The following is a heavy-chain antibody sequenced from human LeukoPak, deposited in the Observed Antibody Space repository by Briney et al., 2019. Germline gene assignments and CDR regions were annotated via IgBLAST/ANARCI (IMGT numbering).Heavy chain of an antibody. CDR3: QYYDFWSGYLDF. J-gene: IGHJ4*02. Sequence: SETLSLTCAVYGGSFSGYYWSWIRQPPGKGLEWIGEINHSGSSNYNPSLKSRVTISVDTSKNQFSLKLSSVTAADTAVYYCQYYDFWSGYLDFWGQGTLVTVSS. CDR2: INHSGSS. CDR1: GGSFSGYY. D-gene: IGHD3-3*01. V-gene: IGHV4-34*01.